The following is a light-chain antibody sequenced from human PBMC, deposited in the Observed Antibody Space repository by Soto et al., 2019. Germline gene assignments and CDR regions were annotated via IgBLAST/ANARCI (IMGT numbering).Light chain of an antibody. J-gene: IGKJ1*01. CDR1: QSVSSN. CDR2: GAS. V-gene: IGKV3-15*01. CDR3: QQYDSWPKT. Sequence: EIVMTQSPATLSVSPGERATLSCRASQSVSSNLAWYQQKPGQAPSLLIYGASTRATGIPARFSGSGSGTEFTLTISRLQSEDFAVYYCQQYDSWPKTFGQGTKVEIK.